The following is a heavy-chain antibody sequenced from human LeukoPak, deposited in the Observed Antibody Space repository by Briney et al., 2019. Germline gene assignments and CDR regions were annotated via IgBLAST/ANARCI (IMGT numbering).Heavy chain of an antibody. CDR1: GFTFSSYT. J-gene: IGHJ4*02. CDR3: APALTLYDYIYFDY. V-gene: IGHV3-21*01. CDR2: ISSSRSYI. D-gene: IGHD5-12*01. Sequence: PGGSLRLSCAASGFTFSSYTMNWVRPAPGKGLEWVSSISSSRSYIYYADSVKGRFTISRDNTMNSLVLQMNSLRAEDTAVYYCAPALTLYDYIYFDYWGQGTLVTVSS.